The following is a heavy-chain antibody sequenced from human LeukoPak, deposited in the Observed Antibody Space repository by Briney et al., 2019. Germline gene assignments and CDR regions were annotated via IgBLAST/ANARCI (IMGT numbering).Heavy chain of an antibody. D-gene: IGHD3-10*01. J-gene: IGHJ4*02. Sequence: ASVKVSCKASGGTFSSYAISWVRQAPGQGLEWMGWISAYNGNTNYAQKLQGRVTMTTDTSTSTAYMELRSLRSDDTAVYYCARCADYYGSGSYSRVDYWGQGTLVTVSS. CDR2: ISAYNGNT. V-gene: IGHV1-18*01. CDR3: ARCADYYGSGSYSRVDY. CDR1: GGTFSSYA.